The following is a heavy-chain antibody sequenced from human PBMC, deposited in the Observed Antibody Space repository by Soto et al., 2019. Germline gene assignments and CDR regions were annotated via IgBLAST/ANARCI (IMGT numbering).Heavy chain of an antibody. CDR2: ISGSGGST. D-gene: IGHD3-9*01. CDR1: GFTFSSYA. Sequence: GGSLRLSCAASGFTFSSYAMSWVRQAAGKGLEWVSAISGSGGSTYYADSVKGRFTISRDNSKNTLYLQMNSLRAEDTAVYYCAKSNGELRYFDWLLVDYWGQGTLVTVSS. V-gene: IGHV3-23*01. J-gene: IGHJ4*02. CDR3: AKSNGELRYFDWLLVDY.